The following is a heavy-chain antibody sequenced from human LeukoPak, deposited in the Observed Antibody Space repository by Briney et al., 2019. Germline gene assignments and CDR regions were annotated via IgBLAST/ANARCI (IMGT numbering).Heavy chain of an antibody. D-gene: IGHD6-19*01. CDR1: GFTFSSYW. CDR2: IKQDGSEK. CDR3: AREGDIAVAGTYYFDY. V-gene: IGHV3-7*01. J-gene: IGHJ4*02. Sequence: SGGSLRLSCAASGFTFSSYWMSWVRQAPGKGLEWVANIKQDGSEKYYVDSVKGRFTISRDNAKNPLYLQMNSLRAEDTAVYYCAREGDIAVAGTYYFDYWGQGTLVTVSS.